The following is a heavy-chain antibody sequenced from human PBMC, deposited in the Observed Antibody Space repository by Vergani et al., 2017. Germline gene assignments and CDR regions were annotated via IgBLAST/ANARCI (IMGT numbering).Heavy chain of an antibody. CDR2: IDPSDSYT. D-gene: IGHD2-2*01. J-gene: IGHJ5*02. Sequence: VQLVESGAEVKKPGESLRISCKGSGYSFTSYWIRWVRQMPGKGLEWMGRIDPSDSYTNYSPSFQGHVTISADKSISTAYLQWSSLKASDTSMYYCARWGSTLEGDCSSTSCYLWSWGQGTLVTVSS. CDR3: ARWGSTLEGDCSSTSCYLWS. CDR1: GYSFTSYW. V-gene: IGHV5-10-1*01.